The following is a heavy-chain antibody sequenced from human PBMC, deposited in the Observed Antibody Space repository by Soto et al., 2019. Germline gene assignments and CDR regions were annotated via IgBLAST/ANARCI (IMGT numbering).Heavy chain of an antibody. CDR2: IYYSGST. J-gene: IGHJ4*02. D-gene: IGHD1-26*01. CDR1: GGSISSGDYY. Sequence: QVQLQESGPGLVKSSQTLSLTCTVSGGSISSGDYYWSWIRQPPGKGLEWIGYIYYSGSTDYNPSLKSRVTISVDTSKNQFSLILNSVTAADTAVYYCARSSGSYSWYFDYWGQGTLVTVSS. V-gene: IGHV4-30-4*01. CDR3: ARSSGSYSWYFDY.